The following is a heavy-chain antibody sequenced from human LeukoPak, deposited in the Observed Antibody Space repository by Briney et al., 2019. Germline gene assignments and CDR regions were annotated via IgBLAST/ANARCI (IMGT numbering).Heavy chain of an antibody. CDR2: INLGDSDT. D-gene: IGHD1-26*01. CDR3: ARRRYSGSPNWFDP. V-gene: IGHV5-51*01. J-gene: IGHJ5*02. CDR1: GHSFTNHW. Sequence: GESLKFSCEASGHSFTNHWIGWVRQMPGKGLEWMGIINLGDSDTKYSPSFQGQVTISLDKSISTAYLQWRSLKASDTAMYYCARRRYSGSPNWFDPWGQGTLVTVSS.